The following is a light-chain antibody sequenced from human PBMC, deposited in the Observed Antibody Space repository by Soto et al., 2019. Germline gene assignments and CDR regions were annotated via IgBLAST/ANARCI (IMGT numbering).Light chain of an antibody. Sequence: EIVMTQSPATLSVSPGERATLSCRASQSISTNLAWYRQQPGQAPRLLIYGASTRATGIPARFSGSGSGTEFTLTISSLQSEDFAVYSCQQYNNWPPITFGQGTRLEIK. CDR2: GAS. CDR3: QQYNNWPPIT. V-gene: IGKV3D-15*01. CDR1: QSISTN. J-gene: IGKJ5*01.